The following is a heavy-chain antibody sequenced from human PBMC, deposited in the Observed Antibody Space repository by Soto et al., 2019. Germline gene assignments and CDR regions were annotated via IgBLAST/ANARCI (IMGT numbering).Heavy chain of an antibody. CDR1: GGSISSCSYY. J-gene: IGHJ4*02. CDR2: IYYSGST. V-gene: IGHV4-39*01. Sequence: SETLSLTCTVSGGSISSCSYYWGWIRQPPGKGLEWIGSIYYSGSTYYNPSLKSRVTISVDTSKNQFSLKLSSVTAADTAVYYCARLLLPVYSYGYGPVDYWGQATLFTVPS. D-gene: IGHD5-18*01. CDR3: ARLLLPVYSYGYGPVDY.